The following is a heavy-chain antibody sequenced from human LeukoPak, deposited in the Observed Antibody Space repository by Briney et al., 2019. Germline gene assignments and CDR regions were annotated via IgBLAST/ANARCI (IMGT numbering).Heavy chain of an antibody. Sequence: PGGSLRLSCAASGFTVSSTYMSWVRQAPGKGLEWVSIIYSAGSTYYADSVKGRFTISRDNSKNTLYLQMNSLRAEDTAVYYCARLNSGSYDYYYYYMDVWGKGTTVTVSS. D-gene: IGHD1-26*01. CDR1: GFTVSSTY. CDR3: ARLNSGSYDYYYYYMDV. V-gene: IGHV3-53*01. CDR2: IYSAGST. J-gene: IGHJ6*03.